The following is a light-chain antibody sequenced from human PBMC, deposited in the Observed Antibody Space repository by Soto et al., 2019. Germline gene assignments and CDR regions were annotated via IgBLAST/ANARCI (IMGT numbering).Light chain of an antibody. J-gene: IGKJ4*01. CDR1: QSVSSSY. CDR3: QPYNNWPLT. CDR2: GAS. Sequence: EIVLTQSPCTLSMSPGERATLSCRASQSVSSSYLAWYQQKPGQAPRLLIYGASSRATGIPDRFSGSGSGTDFTLTINSLQSEDFAVYYCQPYNNWPLTFGGGTKVDI. V-gene: IGKV3-20*01.